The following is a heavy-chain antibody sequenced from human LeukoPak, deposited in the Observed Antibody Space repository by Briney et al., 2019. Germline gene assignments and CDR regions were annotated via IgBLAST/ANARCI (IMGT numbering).Heavy chain of an antibody. Sequence: SETLSLTCTVSGYSISSGYYWGWIRQPPGKGLEWIGEINHSGSTNYNPSLKSRVTISVDTSKNQFSLKLSSVTAADTAVYYCARGRFYCSGGSCYSSWFDPWGQGTLVTVSS. J-gene: IGHJ5*02. CDR1: GYSISSGYY. D-gene: IGHD2-15*01. CDR2: INHSGST. V-gene: IGHV4-38-2*02. CDR3: ARGRFYCSGGSCYSSWFDP.